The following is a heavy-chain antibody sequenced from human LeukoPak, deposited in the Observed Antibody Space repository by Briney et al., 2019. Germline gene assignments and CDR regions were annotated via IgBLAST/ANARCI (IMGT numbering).Heavy chain of an antibody. Sequence: ASVKVSCKASGYTFTSYDINWVRQATGQGLEWMGWMNPNSGNTGYAQKFQGRVTMTTDTSTSTAYMELRSLTSDDTAVYYCAKDYNYIIDYWGQGTLVTVSS. CDR2: MNPNSGNT. D-gene: IGHD5-24*01. V-gene: IGHV1-8*02. J-gene: IGHJ4*02. CDR1: GYTFTSYD. CDR3: AKDYNYIIDY.